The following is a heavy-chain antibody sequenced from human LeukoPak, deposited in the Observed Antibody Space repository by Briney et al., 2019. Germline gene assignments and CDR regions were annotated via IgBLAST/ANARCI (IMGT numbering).Heavy chain of an antibody. CDR1: GGSVSSDIYY. V-gene: IGHV4-61*01. D-gene: IGHD1-7*01. CDR3: AILYNWNYVFDP. J-gene: IGHJ5*02. CDR2: IYYSGST. Sequence: SETLSLTCTVSGGSVSSDIYYWSWIRQPPGKGLEWIGNIYYSGSTNYNPSLKSRVTISVDTSKNQFSLKLSSVTAADTVVYYCAILYNWNYVFDPWGQGTLVTVPS.